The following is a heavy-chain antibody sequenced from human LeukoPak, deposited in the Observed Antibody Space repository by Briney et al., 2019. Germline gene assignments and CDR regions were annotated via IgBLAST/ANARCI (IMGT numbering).Heavy chain of an antibody. CDR1: GFTFSNYG. CDR2: IWYDGSNK. J-gene: IGHJ3*01. D-gene: IGHD2/OR15-2a*01. V-gene: IGHV3-33*01. CDR3: ARTFYDTLDSDAFDF. Sequence: LGGSLRLSCAPSGFTFSNYGMHWVRQAPGKGLEWVAVIWYDGSNKYYADSVKGRFTISRDNSKNTLYLQMNSLRSDDTAVYYCARTFYDTLDSDAFDFWGQGTMVIVSS.